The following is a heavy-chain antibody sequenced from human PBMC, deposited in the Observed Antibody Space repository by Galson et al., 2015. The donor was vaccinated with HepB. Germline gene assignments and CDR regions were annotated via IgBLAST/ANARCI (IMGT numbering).Heavy chain of an antibody. CDR3: ARKYFYDSSGYLDY. J-gene: IGHJ4*02. CDR1: GFSFSRNG. V-gene: IGHV3-30*03. CDR2: ISYDGNDK. D-gene: IGHD3-22*01. Sequence: SLRLSCAASGFSFSRNGMHWVRQAPGKGLEWVAVISYDGNDKHYADSVKGRFTISRDNSKNTLYLQMNNLRVEDTAVYYCARKYFYDSSGYLDYWGQGTLVTVSS.